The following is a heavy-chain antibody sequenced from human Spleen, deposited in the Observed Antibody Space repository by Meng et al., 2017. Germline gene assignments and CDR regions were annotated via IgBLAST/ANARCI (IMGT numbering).Heavy chain of an antibody. CDR3: ARDTYYYDSVTQPFD. CDR2: IYYSGST. J-gene: IGHJ4*02. CDR1: GGSISSGDYY. V-gene: IGHV4-30-4*01. D-gene: IGHD3-22*01. Sequence: QVQLQESGPGLVKPSQTLSLTCTDSGGSISSGDYYWSWIRQPPGKGLEWIGYIYYSGSTSYNPSLKSRVSISADTSKNQFSLKLSSVTAADTAVYYCARDTYYYDSVTQPFDWGQGTLVTVSS.